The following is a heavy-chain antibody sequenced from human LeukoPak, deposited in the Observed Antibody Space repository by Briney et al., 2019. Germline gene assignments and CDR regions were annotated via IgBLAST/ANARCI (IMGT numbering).Heavy chain of an antibody. CDR1: GGTFSSYA. Sequence: SVKVSCKASGGTFSSYAFSWVRQAPGQGLEWLGGIIPLFDIPNYAQNFQGRVTFTADKSTSTVYMELSSLRSEDTAVYYCARESFRRVAAAGWSWFDPWGQGTLVTVSS. CDR2: IIPLFDIP. D-gene: IGHD6-13*01. J-gene: IGHJ5*02. CDR3: ARESFRRVAAAGWSWFDP. V-gene: IGHV1-69*10.